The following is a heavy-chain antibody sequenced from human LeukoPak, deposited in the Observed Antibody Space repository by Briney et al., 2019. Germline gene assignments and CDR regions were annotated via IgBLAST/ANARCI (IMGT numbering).Heavy chain of an antibody. CDR3: TRDPGRCTSTSCYPDY. D-gene: IGHD2-2*01. Sequence: PGGSLRLSCAASGFDFSTYTMNWVRQAPGKGLEWVSSISSSSSYIYYADSVKGRFTISRDNAKNSMYLQMNSLGAEDTAVYYCTRDPGRCTSTSCYPDYWGQGTLVTVSS. V-gene: IGHV3-21*01. CDR2: ISSSSSYI. J-gene: IGHJ4*02. CDR1: GFDFSTYT.